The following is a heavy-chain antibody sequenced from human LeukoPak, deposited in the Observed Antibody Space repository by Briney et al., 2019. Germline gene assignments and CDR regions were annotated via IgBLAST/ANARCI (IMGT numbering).Heavy chain of an antibody. Sequence: TSETLSLTCTVSGGSISSSSYYWGWIRQPPGKGLEWIGSIYYSGSTYYNPSLKSRVTISVDTSKNQFSLKLSSVTAADTAVYYCARSSTSFDWFDPWGQGTLVTVSS. J-gene: IGHJ5*02. D-gene: IGHD2-2*01. CDR1: GGSISSSSYY. V-gene: IGHV4-39*07. CDR2: IYYSGST. CDR3: ARSSTSFDWFDP.